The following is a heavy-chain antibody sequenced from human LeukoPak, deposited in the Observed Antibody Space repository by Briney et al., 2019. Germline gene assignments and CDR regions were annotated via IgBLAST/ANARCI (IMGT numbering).Heavy chain of an antibody. CDR1: GFTFSSYA. J-gene: IGHJ4*02. D-gene: IGHD2-2*01. CDR3: ARASSDGVVPAATSFDF. Sequence: PGGSLRLSCAASGFTFSSYAMHWVRQAPGKGLEWVAVISYDGSNKYYADSVKGRFTISRDNSKNTLYLQMNSLRAEDTAVYYFARASSDGVVPAATSFDFWGQGTLVTVSS. CDR2: ISYDGSNK. V-gene: IGHV3-30-3*01.